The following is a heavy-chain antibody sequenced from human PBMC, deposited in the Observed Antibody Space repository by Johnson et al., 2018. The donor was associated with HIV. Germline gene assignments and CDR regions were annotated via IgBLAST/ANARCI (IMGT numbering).Heavy chain of an antibody. CDR1: GFTVSSNE. J-gene: IGHJ3*02. CDR3: AKESAFDI. V-gene: IGHV3-38-3*01. Sequence: VQLVESGGGLIQPGGSLRLSCAASGFTVSSNEMSWVRQAPGKGLEWVSSISGGSTYYADSRKGRFTISRDNSKNTLHLQMNSLRAEDTAVYYCAKESAFDIWGQGTMVTVSS. CDR2: ISGGST.